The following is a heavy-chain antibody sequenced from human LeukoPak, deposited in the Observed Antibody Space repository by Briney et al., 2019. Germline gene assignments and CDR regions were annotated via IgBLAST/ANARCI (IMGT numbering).Heavy chain of an antibody. V-gene: IGHV1-2*02. Sequence: ASVKVSCKASGYIFTGYYMHWVRQAPGQGLEWMGWINPNSGGTNYAQKFQGRVTMTRDTSISTAYMELSRLRSDDTAVYYCARDNPGGSGSYPYYYMDVWGKGTTVTISS. CDR2: INPNSGGT. CDR3: ARDNPGGSGSYPYYYMDV. D-gene: IGHD3-10*01. J-gene: IGHJ6*03. CDR1: GYIFTGYY.